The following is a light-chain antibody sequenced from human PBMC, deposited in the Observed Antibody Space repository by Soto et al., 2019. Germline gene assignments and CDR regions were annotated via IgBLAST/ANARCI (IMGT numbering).Light chain of an antibody. J-gene: IGLJ1*01. V-gene: IGLV3-21*02. Sequence: SSELIQPPSVPLAPGQSARLTCRGNNIGSKSVHWYQQKPGPAPVLVVYDDSARPSGIPERFSGSNSGNTATLTISRVEAGDEADYYCQVWDSSSDRYVFGTGTKVTVL. CDR3: QVWDSSSDRYV. CDR2: DDS. CDR1: NIGSKS.